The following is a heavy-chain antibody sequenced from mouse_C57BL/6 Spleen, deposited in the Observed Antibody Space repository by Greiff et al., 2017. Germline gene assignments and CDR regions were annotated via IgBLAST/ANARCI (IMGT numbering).Heavy chain of an antibody. D-gene: IGHD1-1*01. V-gene: IGHV5-17*01. J-gene: IGHJ3*01. Sequence: EVKLMESGGGLVKPGGSLKLSCAASGFTFSDYGMHWVRQAPEKGLEWFAYISSGSSTIYYADTVKGRFTISRDNAKNTLFLQMTSLRSEDTAMYYCARSYYGSSYGFAYWGQGTLVTVSA. CDR1: GFTFSDYG. CDR3: ARSYYGSSYGFAY. CDR2: ISSGSSTI.